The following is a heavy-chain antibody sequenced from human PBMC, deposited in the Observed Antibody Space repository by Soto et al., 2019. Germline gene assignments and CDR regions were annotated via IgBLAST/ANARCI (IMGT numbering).Heavy chain of an antibody. Sequence: GASVKVSCKASGYSFTSHGISWVRQAPGQGLEWMGWINAGNGNTKYSQKFQDRVTITRDTSANTAYMELSSLRSEDTAVYYCARDEQWLIPVGYYYYGMDVWGQGTTVTVSS. J-gene: IGHJ6*02. CDR2: INAGNGNT. CDR3: ARDEQWLIPVGYYYYGMDV. D-gene: IGHD6-19*01. V-gene: IGHV1-3*01. CDR1: GYSFTSHG.